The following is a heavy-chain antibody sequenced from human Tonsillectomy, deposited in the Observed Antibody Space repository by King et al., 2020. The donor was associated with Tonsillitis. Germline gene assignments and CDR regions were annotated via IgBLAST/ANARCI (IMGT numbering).Heavy chain of an antibody. V-gene: IGHV3-48*01. D-gene: IGHD6-13*01. CDR1: GFTFSSYS. CDR2: ISSSSTTI. J-gene: IGHJ6*02. CDR3: SRGGSNSWNYYYGMDV. Sequence: VQLVESGGGLVQPGGSLRLSCAASGFTFSSYSINWVRHAPGKVLEWVSHISSSSTTIYFADSVKGRFTISRNKAKNSLCLQMNSLRAEDTVVSDCSRGGSNSWNYYYGMDVWGQGTTVTVSS.